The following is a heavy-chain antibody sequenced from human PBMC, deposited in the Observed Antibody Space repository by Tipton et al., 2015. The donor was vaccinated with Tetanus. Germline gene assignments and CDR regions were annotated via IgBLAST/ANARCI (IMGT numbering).Heavy chain of an antibody. Sequence: SLRLSCAASGFTVSSNYMSWVRQAPGKGLEWVSVIYSGGSTYYADSVKGRFTISRDSAKNSLYLQMNSLRAEDTAVYYCARSPITIFGVVYDAFDIWGQGTMVTVSS. CDR2: IYSGGST. V-gene: IGHV3-53*01. CDR3: ARSPITIFGVVYDAFDI. D-gene: IGHD3-3*01. CDR1: GFTVSSNY. J-gene: IGHJ3*02.